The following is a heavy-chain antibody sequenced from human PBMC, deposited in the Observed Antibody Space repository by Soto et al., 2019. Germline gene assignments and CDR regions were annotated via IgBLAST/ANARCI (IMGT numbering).Heavy chain of an antibody. CDR3: AKPSLWFGEFYYFDF. J-gene: IGHJ4*02. D-gene: IGHD3-10*01. CDR2: ISGSGGST. Sequence: EVQLLESGGGLVQPGGSLRLSCAASGFTFSTYAMSWVRQAPGKGLEWVSGISGSGGSTYYADSVKGRFAISRDNSNNTLYLQMNSLRAEDTAVYYGAKPSLWFGEFYYFDFWAQGNLVTVSS. V-gene: IGHV3-23*01. CDR1: GFTFSTYA.